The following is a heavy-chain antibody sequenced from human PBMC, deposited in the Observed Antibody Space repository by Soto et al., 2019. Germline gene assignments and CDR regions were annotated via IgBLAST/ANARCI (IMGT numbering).Heavy chain of an antibody. Sequence: SETLSLTCSVSGTSVSNYYWSWIRQPAGKGLEHIGRIYTSGSTSYNPSLKSRVTMSMDTSQTQIYLNLTSVTAADTAVYYCARGGIQLSYAFDYWGQGILVTVSS. CDR3: ARGGIQLSYAFDY. CDR1: GTSVSNYY. V-gene: IGHV4-4*07. J-gene: IGHJ4*02. CDR2: IYTSGST. D-gene: IGHD5-18*01.